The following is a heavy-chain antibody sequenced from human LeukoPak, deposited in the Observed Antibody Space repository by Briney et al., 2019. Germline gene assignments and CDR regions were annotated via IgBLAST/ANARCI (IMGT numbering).Heavy chain of an antibody. CDR2: ISGSGGST. D-gene: IGHD5-12*01. J-gene: IGHJ4*02. CDR1: GFTFSSYA. V-gene: IGHV3-23*01. CDR3: AKARGSGYDLMYYFDY. Sequence: GGSLRLSCAASGFTFSSYAMSWVRQAPGKGLEWVSAISGSGGSTYYADSVKGRFTISSDNSKNTLYLQMNSLRAEDTAVYYCAKARGSGYDLMYYFDYWGQGTLVTVSS.